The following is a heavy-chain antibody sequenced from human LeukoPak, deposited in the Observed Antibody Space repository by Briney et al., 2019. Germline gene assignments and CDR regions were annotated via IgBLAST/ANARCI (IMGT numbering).Heavy chain of an antibody. D-gene: IGHD3-10*01. V-gene: IGHV4-39*01. Sequence: SQTLSLTCTVSGGSISSTSYYWAWIRQPPGKGLDWTGNIYYRGTTYSNPSLKSRVTISVDTSKNQFSLKLSSVTAADTAVYYCARGGLGELLNWFDPWGQGTLVTVSS. CDR3: ARGGLGELLNWFDP. CDR1: GGSISSTSYY. J-gene: IGHJ5*02. CDR2: IYYRGTT.